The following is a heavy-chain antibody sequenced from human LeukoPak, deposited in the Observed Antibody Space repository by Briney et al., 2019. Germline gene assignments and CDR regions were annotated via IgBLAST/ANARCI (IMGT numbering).Heavy chain of an antibody. CDR1: GYTFTSYD. D-gene: IGHD2/OR15-2a*01. CDR3: ATFPLNRRPYSYYGMDV. Sequence: ASVRVSCKASGYTFTSYDINWVRQATGQGLEWMGWMNPNSGNTGYAQKFQGRVTMTEDTSTDTAYMELSSLRSEDTAVYYCATFPLNRRPYSYYGMDVWGQGTTVTVSS. J-gene: IGHJ6*02. CDR2: MNPNSGNT. V-gene: IGHV1-8*02.